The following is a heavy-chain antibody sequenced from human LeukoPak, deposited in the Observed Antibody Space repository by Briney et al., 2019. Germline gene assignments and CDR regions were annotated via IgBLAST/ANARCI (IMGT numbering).Heavy chain of an antibody. CDR2: ISYDGSNK. V-gene: IGHV3-30-3*01. CDR3: SSWTN. CDR1: GFTFSSYA. D-gene: IGHD6-13*01. J-gene: IGHJ4*02. Sequence: GGPLRLSCAASGFTFSSYAMHWVRQAPGKGLEWVAVISYDGSNKYYADSVKGRFTISRDNSKNTLYLQMNSLRAEDTAVYYSSSWTNWGQGTLVTVSS.